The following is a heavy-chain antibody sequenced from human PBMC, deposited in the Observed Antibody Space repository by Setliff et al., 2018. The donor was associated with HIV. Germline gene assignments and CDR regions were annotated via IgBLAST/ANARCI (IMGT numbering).Heavy chain of an antibody. CDR2: IQYDGSNK. CDR3: AKGISSGRSGMDV. Sequence: GGSLRLSCAASGFTFSSFGMHWVRQAPGKGLEWVSFIQYDGSNKYYAESVKGRFTISRDNSKSTLYLQINSLRAEDTAVHYCAKGISSGRSGMDVWGQGTTVTVSS. V-gene: IGHV3-30*02. D-gene: IGHD3-3*02. J-gene: IGHJ6*02. CDR1: GFTFSSFG.